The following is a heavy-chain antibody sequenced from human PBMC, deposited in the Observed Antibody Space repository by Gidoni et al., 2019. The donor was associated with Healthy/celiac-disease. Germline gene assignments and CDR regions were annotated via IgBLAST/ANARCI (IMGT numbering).Heavy chain of an antibody. CDR2: IYTRGST. D-gene: IGHD1-7*01. CDR3: ARDAMGWNYIGY. Sequence: QVQLQESGPGLVTPSETLSLTCTVSGGSISRYYWSWLRQPAGKGLEWIGRIYTRGSTNYNPSLKSRVTMSVDTSKNQFSLKLSSVTAADTAVYYGARDAMGWNYIGYWGQGTLVTVSS. CDR1: GGSISRYY. J-gene: IGHJ4*02. V-gene: IGHV4-4*07.